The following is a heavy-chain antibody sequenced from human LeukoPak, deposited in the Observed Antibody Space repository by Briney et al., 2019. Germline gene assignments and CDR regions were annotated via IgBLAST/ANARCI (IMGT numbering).Heavy chain of an antibody. J-gene: IGHJ4*02. V-gene: IGHV4-59*01. CDR2: IYYSGST. CDR1: GGSISSYY. Sequence: SETLSLTCTVSGGSISSYYWSWIRQPPGKGLEWIGYIYYSGSTNYNPSLKSRVTISVDTSKNQFSLKLSSVTAADTAVYYCAGQGLAGPFDYWGQGTLVTVSS. D-gene: IGHD2-15*01. CDR3: AGQGLAGPFDY.